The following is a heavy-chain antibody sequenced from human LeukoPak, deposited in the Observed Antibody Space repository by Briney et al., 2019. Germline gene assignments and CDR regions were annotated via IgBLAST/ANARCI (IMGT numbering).Heavy chain of an antibody. CDR1: GFTFSSYG. V-gene: IGHV3-33*01. CDR3: ARDSSGGDYYLDS. Sequence: GGSLRLSCSTSGFTFSSYGIHWVRQAPGKGLEWVAVIWSDGIRKYYSDSVKGRFTISRDNSKKTLDLQMNSLRVEDTAVYYCARDSSGGDYYLDSWGQGTLVTVSS. CDR2: IWSDGIRK. D-gene: IGHD6-25*01. J-gene: IGHJ4*02.